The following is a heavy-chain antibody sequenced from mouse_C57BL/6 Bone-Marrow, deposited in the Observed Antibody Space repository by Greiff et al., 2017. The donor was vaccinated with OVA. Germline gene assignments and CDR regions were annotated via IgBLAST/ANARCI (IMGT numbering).Heavy chain of an antibody. CDR2: IYPGSGST. J-gene: IGHJ2*01. D-gene: IGHD2-4*01. V-gene: IGHV1-55*01. Sequence: QVPLQQPGAELVKPGASVTMSCKASGYTFTSYWITWVKQRPGQGLEWIGDIYPGSGSTNYHEKFKSKATLTVDTSSSTAYMQLSSLTSEDSAVYYCCIYYDYDDFDYWGQGTTLTVSS. CDR3: CIYYDYDDFDY. CDR1: GYTFTSYW.